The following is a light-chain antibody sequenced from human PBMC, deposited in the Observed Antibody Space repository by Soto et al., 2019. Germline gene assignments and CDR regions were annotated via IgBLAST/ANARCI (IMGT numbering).Light chain of an antibody. Sequence: QSVLTQPPSASETPEQRVTISCSGNSSNIGRNTVNWYQLLPGTTPKLLIYNNYQRPSGVPDRFSASKSGTSASLAISGLQSEDEADSYCAAWDDSVKALLFGGGTKLTVL. CDR1: SSNIGRNT. CDR3: AAWDDSVKALL. J-gene: IGLJ2*01. CDR2: NNY. V-gene: IGLV1-44*01.